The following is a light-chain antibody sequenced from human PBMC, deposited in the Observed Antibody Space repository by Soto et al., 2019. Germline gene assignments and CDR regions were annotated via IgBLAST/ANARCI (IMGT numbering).Light chain of an antibody. V-gene: IGLV2-8*01. CDR3: VSYIESTVTHWV. CDR2: EVS. CDR1: SSDVGGYNY. J-gene: IGLJ3*02. Sequence: QSVLTQPPSASGSPGQSVTISCTGTSSDVGGYNYVSWYQQHPGKAPKLMIYEVSKRPSGVPDRFSGSKSGDTASLTISGLQAEDEADYYCVSYIESTVTHWVFGGGTKLTVL.